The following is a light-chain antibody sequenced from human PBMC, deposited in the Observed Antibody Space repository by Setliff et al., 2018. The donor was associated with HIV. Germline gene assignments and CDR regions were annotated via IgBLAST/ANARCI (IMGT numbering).Light chain of an antibody. J-gene: IGLJ1*01. CDR3: QSYDSSLSGYV. CDR2: GYF. V-gene: IGLV1-40*01. Sequence: QSVLTQPPSVSGAPGQRVTISCTGSSSNIGAGFDVHWYQQLPGTAPKLLIYGYFNRPSGVPDRFSGSKSGTSASLAITGLQTGDGADYYCQSYDSSLSGYVFGTGTKVTVL. CDR1: SSNIGAGFD.